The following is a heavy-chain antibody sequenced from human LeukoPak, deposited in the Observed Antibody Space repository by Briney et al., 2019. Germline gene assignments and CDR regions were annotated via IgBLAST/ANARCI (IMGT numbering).Heavy chain of an antibody. V-gene: IGHV3-21*01. CDR3: ARVTGLYGMDV. Sequence: GGSLRLSCSASGFTFSFYAMHWVRQAPGKGLEWVSSISSSSSYIYYADSVKGRFTISRDNAKNSLYLQMNSLRAEDTAVYYCARVTGLYGMDVWGQGTTVTVSS. CDR1: GFTFSFYA. D-gene: IGHD1-20*01. J-gene: IGHJ6*02. CDR2: ISSSSSYI.